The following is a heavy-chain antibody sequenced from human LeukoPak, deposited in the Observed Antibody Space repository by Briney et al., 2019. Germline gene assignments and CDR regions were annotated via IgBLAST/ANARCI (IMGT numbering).Heavy chain of an antibody. CDR1: GFTFDDYA. CDR2: ISWNSGSI. D-gene: IGHD6-19*01. V-gene: IGHV3-9*01. J-gene: IGHJ4*02. CDR3: AKDGSSGWFLY. Sequence: GGSLRLSCAASGFTFDDYAMHWVRQAPGKGLEWVSGISWNSGSIGYADSVKGRFTISRDNAKNSLYLQMNSLRAEDTALYYCAKDGSSGWFLYWGQGTLVTVSS.